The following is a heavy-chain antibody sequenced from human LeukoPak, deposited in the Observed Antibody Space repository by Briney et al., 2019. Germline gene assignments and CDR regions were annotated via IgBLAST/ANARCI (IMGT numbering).Heavy chain of an antibody. D-gene: IGHD3-10*01. CDR2: IFTTGST. CDR3: ARELLWFGELVKYYYYMDV. CDR1: GGSTSSYY. J-gene: IGHJ6*03. V-gene: IGHV4-4*07. Sequence: PSETLSLTCTVSGGSTSSYYWSWIRQPAGQGLEWIGRIFTTGSTNYNPSLKSRVTMSVDTSQNQVSLKLNSVTAADTAVYYCARELLWFGELVKYYYYMDVWGKGTTVTISS.